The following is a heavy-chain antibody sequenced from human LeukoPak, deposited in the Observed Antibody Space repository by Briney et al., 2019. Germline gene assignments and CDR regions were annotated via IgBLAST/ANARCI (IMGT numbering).Heavy chain of an antibody. V-gene: IGHV4-39*01. Sequence: PSETLSLTCTVSGGSISGSSYCWGWIRQPPGKGLEWSGSIYYRGSNYYNPTLKSRVTVSADTSKNQFSLKLSPVTAADTAVYYCALIRGYCRTWGQGTLVTVSS. CDR1: GGSISGSSYC. CDR3: ALIRGYCRT. D-gene: IGHD2-15*01. J-gene: IGHJ5*02. CDR2: IYYRGSN.